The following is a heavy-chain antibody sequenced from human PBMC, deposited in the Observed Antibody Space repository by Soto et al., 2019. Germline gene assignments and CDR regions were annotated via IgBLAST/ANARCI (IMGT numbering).Heavy chain of an antibody. J-gene: IGHJ4*02. D-gene: IGHD2-15*01. CDR3: ARDFRGECSGGSCGYFY. V-gene: IGHV1-18*01. CDR1: GYTFTSYG. Sequence: ASVKVSCKASGYTFTSYGISWVRQAPGQGLEWMGWISAYNGNTNYAQKLQGRVTMTTDTSTSTAYMELRSLRSDDTAVYYCARDFRGECSGGSCGYFYWGQGTLVTVSS. CDR2: ISAYNGNT.